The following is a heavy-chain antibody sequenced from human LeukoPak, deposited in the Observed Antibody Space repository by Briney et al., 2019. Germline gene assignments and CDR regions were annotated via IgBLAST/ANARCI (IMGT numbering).Heavy chain of an antibody. D-gene: IGHD6-13*01. V-gene: IGHV4-59*08. J-gene: IGHJ4*02. CDR1: GASISSYY. CDR3: ARVGHIVAAGTDDW. CDR2: ISYSGSP. Sequence: SETLSLTCTVSGASISSYYWSWIRQPPGKGLEWIGYISYSGSPNYNPSLKSRVTISADTSKNQFSLNLSSVTAADTAVYYCARVGHIVAAGTDDWWGQGTLVTVSS.